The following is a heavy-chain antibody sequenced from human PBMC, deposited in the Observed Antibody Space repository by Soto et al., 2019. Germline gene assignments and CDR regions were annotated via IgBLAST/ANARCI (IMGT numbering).Heavy chain of an antibody. Sequence: GGSLRLSCAASGFTVGSNYMSWVRQAPGKGLEWVSVIYSGGSTYYADSVKGRFTISRDNSKNTLYLQMNSLRAEDTAVYYCAREGSDHQIRYRWLQFSDYWGQGTLVTVSS. D-gene: IGHD5-12*01. CDR2: IYSGGST. J-gene: IGHJ4*02. V-gene: IGHV3-53*01. CDR1: GFTVGSNY. CDR3: AREGSDHQIRYRWLQFSDY.